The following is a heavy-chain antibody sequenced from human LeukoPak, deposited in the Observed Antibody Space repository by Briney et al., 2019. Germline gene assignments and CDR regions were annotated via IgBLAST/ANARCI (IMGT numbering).Heavy chain of an antibody. D-gene: IGHD5-18*01. V-gene: IGHV1-46*01. CDR3: ARSYGDLDAVDI. J-gene: IGHJ3*02. CDR1: GYTFTSYY. CDR2: INPSGGST. Sequence: ASVKVSCKASGYTFTSYYMHWVRPAPGQGLEWMGIINPSGGSTRYAQKFQGRVTMTRYTSTNTVYMELSSLRSEDTAVYYWARSYGDLDAVDIWGQGTMVTVSS.